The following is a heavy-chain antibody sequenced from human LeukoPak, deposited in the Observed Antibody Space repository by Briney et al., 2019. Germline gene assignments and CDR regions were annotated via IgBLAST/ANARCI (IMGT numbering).Heavy chain of an antibody. D-gene: IGHD3-22*01. CDR2: IIPILGIA. V-gene: IGHV1-69*04. CDR3: ARSYYYDSSGYYEYFQH. Sequence: GASVKVSCKASGGTFSSYAVSWVRQAPGQGLEWMGRIIPILGIANYAQKFQGRVTITADKSTSTAYMELSSLRSEDTAVYYCARSYYYDSSGYYEYFQHWGQGTLVTVSS. CDR1: GGTFSSYA. J-gene: IGHJ1*01.